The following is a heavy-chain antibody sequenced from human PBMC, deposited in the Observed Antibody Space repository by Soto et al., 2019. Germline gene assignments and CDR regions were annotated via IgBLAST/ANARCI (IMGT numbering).Heavy chain of an antibody. Sequence: EVQLLESGGGLVQPGGSLRLSCTASGFAFGTYAMTWVRQVPGKGLEWVSAISGVGGTTYHADSVEGRFTVSRDNSANTLYLQMNSLRVDDTAVYYCAKLGNVVAVGADYFDYWGQGTLVTVSS. V-gene: IGHV3-23*01. D-gene: IGHD2-15*01. J-gene: IGHJ4*02. CDR1: GFAFGTYA. CDR3: AKLGNVVAVGADYFDY. CDR2: ISGVGGTT.